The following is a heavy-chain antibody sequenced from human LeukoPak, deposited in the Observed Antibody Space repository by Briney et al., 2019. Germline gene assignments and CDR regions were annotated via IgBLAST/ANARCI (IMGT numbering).Heavy chain of an antibody. CDR3: AKSSRYGTGWYGRIDY. CDR1: GFTFSSHA. D-gene: IGHD6-19*01. J-gene: IGHJ4*02. Sequence: GGSLRLSCAASGFTFSSHAMSWVRQAPGKGLEWVSAINDGGDNKQYTDSVKGRFTISRDNSKNTLYLQMNSLRADDTAVYYRAKSSRYGTGWYGRIDYWGQGMPVTVSS. V-gene: IGHV3-23*01. CDR2: INDGGDNK.